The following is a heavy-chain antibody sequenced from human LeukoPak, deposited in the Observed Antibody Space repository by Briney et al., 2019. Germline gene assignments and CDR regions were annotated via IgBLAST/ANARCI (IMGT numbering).Heavy chain of an antibody. CDR3: ARDVGATAYFDY. CDR1: GGSISSYY. Sequence: SETLSLTCTVSGGSISSYYWSWIRQPPGKGLEWIGYIYYSGSTNYNPSLKSRVTISVDTSKNQFSLKLSSVTAADTAVYYCARDVGATAYFDYWGQGTLVTVSS. J-gene: IGHJ4*02. D-gene: IGHD1-26*01. CDR2: IYYSGST. V-gene: IGHV4-59*01.